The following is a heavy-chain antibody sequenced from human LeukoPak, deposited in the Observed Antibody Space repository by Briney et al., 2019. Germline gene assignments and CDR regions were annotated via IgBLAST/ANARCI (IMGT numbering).Heavy chain of an antibody. CDR2: IYYSGST. J-gene: IGHJ5*02. CDR3: AREGGRWFGEAIPNNWLDP. V-gene: IGHV4-39*02. D-gene: IGHD3-10*01. CDR1: GGSISSSSYY. Sequence: SETLSLTCTVSGGSISSSSYYWGWIRQPPGKGLEWIGSIYYSGSTYYNPSLKSRVTISVDTSKNQFSLKLSSVTAADTAVYYCAREGGRWFGEAIPNNWLDPWGQGTLVTVSS.